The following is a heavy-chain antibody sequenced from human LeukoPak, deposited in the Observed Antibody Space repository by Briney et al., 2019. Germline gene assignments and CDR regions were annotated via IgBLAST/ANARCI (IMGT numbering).Heavy chain of an antibody. CDR1: GFTFSSYS. D-gene: IGHD3-16*01. CDR2: ISSSSSYI. Sequence: PGGSLRLSCAASGFTFSSYSMNWVRQAPGKGLEWVSSISSSSSYIYYADSVKGRFTISRDNAKNSLYLQMNSLRAEDTAVYYCARGLLGLPDAFDIWGQGTMVTVSS. CDR3: ARGLLGLPDAFDI. J-gene: IGHJ3*02. V-gene: IGHV3-21*01.